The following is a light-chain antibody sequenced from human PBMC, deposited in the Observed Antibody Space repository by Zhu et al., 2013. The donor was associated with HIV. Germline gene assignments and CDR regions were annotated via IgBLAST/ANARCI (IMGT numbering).Light chain of an antibody. V-gene: IGLV2-14*01. Sequence: QSALTQPASVSGSPGQSITISCTGTSSDVGGYNYVSWYQKHPGKAPKLMIYEVSNRPSGVSNRFSGSKSGNTASLTISGLQAEDEADYYCGTWDRSLNGFVFGSGTKVTVL. CDR2: EVS. CDR3: GTWDRSLNGFV. CDR1: SSDVGGYNY. J-gene: IGLJ1*01.